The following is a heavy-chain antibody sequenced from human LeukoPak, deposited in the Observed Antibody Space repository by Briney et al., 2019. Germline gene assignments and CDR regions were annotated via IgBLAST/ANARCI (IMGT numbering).Heavy chain of an antibody. CDR3: AKRLGDPRAFDY. J-gene: IGHJ4*02. Sequence: GGSLRLSCAASGFTFSSYWMNWVRQAPGKGLEWVSGISGSSGTINYAAPVKGRFTISRDNSRNTLYLQMNSLRADDTAVYYCAKRLGDPRAFDYWGQGTLVTVSS. CDR1: GFTFSSYW. D-gene: IGHD2-21*02. CDR2: ISGSSGTI. V-gene: IGHV3-23*01.